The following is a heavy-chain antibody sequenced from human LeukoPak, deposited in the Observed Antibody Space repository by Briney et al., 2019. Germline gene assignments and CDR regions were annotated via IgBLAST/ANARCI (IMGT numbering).Heavy chain of an antibody. Sequence: APGDSISCYYWRRVPHAPGKGLDCLANINRDESEKYYVDSVKSRFTISSDNDKNSLYMQMNSQRADDTAVYYCARPVPAAISPDAFDIWGQRTMVTVSS. V-gene: IGHV3-7*01. D-gene: IGHD2-2*02. CDR2: INRDESEK. CDR1: GDSISCYY. J-gene: IGHJ3*02. CDR3: ARPVPAAISPDAFDI.